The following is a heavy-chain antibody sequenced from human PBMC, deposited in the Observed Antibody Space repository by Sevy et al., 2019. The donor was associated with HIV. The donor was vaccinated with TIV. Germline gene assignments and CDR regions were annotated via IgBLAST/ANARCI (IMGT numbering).Heavy chain of an antibody. V-gene: IGHV3-15*01. J-gene: IGHJ6*02. D-gene: IGHD6-6*01. Sequence: GGSLRLSCAASSGFTFSNAWMSWVRQAPGKGLEWVGRIKSKTDGGTTDYAAPVKGRFTISRDDSKNTLYLQMNSLKTEDTAVYYCTSYLQPNEYSSSHRRAYYYGMDVWGQGTTVTVSS. CDR3: TSYLQPNEYSSSHRRAYYYGMDV. CDR1: GFTFSNAW. CDR2: IKSKTDGGTT.